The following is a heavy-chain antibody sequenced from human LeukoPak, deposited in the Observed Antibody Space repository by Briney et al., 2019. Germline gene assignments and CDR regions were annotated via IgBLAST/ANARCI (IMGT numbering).Heavy chain of an antibody. CDR3: AKDASSGWYRGYFDY. J-gene: IGHJ4*02. D-gene: IGHD6-19*01. CDR1: GFTFSSYG. Sequence: GRSLRLSCAASGFTFSSYGMHWVRQAPGKGLEWVAVISYDGSNKYYADSVKGRFTIPRDNSKNTLYLQMNSLRAEDTAVYYCAKDASSGWYRGYFDYWGQGTLVTVSS. CDR2: ISYDGSNK. V-gene: IGHV3-30*18.